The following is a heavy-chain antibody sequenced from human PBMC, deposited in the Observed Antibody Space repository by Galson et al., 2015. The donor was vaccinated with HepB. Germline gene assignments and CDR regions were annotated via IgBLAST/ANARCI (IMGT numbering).Heavy chain of an antibody. CDR1: GFTFSSYA. V-gene: IGHV3-23*01. CDR3: AKDLRCSSTSCYPTGPNWFDP. D-gene: IGHD2-2*01. Sequence: SLRLSCAASGFTFSSYAMSWVRQAPGKGLEWVSAISGSGGSTYYADSVKGRFTISRDNSKNTLYLQMNSLRAEDTAVYYCAKDLRCSSTSCYPTGPNWFDPWGQGTLVTVSS. J-gene: IGHJ5*02. CDR2: ISGSGGST.